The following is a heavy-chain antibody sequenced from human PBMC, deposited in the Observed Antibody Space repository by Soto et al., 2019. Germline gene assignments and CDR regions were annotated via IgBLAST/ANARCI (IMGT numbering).Heavy chain of an antibody. D-gene: IGHD6-25*01. CDR2: INHSGST. Sequence: SETLSLTCAVYGGSFSGYYWSWIRQPPGKGLEWIGEINHSGSTNYNPSLKSRVTISVDTSKNQFSLKLSSVTAADTAVYYCAAAYYYYMDVWGKGTTVTVSS. J-gene: IGHJ6*03. V-gene: IGHV4-34*01. CDR3: AAAYYYYMDV. CDR1: GGSFSGYY.